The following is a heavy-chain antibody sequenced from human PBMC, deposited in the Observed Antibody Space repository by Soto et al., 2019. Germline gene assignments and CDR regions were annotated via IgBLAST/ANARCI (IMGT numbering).Heavy chain of an antibody. CDR3: ARARWYDAFDV. CDR1: GFFISSGNY. Sequence: SETLSLTCAVSGFFISSGNYWGWIRKPPGKGLEWIGRIFHGGNTYYNPSLKSRVTISVDMSKTQFSLKLNSVTAADTAVYYCARARWYDAFDVWGQGXVITV. V-gene: IGHV4-38-2*01. CDR2: IFHGGNT. J-gene: IGHJ3*01. D-gene: IGHD2-15*01.